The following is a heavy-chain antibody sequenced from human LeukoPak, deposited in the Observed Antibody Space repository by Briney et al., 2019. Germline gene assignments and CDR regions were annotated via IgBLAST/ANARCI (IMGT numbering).Heavy chain of an antibody. CDR3: ARVRQQLGGNWFDP. J-gene: IGHJ5*02. CDR2: ISAYNGNT. D-gene: IGHD6-13*01. Sequence: ASVKVSCKASGYXFTSYGISWVRQAPGQGLKWMGWISAYNGNTNYAQKLQGRVTMTTDTSTSTAYMELRSLRSDDTAVYYCARVRQQLGGNWFDPWGQGTLVTVSS. V-gene: IGHV1-18*01. CDR1: GYXFTSYG.